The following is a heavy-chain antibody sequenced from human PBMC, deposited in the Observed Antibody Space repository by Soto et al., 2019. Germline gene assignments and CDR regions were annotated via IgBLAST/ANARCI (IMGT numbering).Heavy chain of an antibody. Sequence: PGESLKISCKGSGYSFTSYWIGWVRQMPGKGLEWMGIIYPGDSDTRYSPSFQGQVTISADKSISTAYLQWSSLKASDTAMYYCASYSGYCSGGSCYPLDYFYYGMEVWGQGTTVSVAS. J-gene: IGHJ6*02. D-gene: IGHD2-15*01. CDR3: ASYSGYCSGGSCYPLDYFYYGMEV. CDR1: GYSFTSYW. V-gene: IGHV5-51*01. CDR2: IYPGDSDT.